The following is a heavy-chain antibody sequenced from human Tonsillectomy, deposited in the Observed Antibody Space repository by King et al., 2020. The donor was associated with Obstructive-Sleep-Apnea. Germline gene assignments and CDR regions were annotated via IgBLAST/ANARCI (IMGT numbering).Heavy chain of an antibody. J-gene: IGHJ3*02. CDR3: TTDKGWELLDAFDI. CDR1: GFTFSNAW. D-gene: IGHD1-26*01. Sequence: DVQLVESGGGLVKPGGSLRLSCAASGFTFSNAWMSWVRQAPGKGLEWVGRIKSKTDGGTTDYAAPVKGRFTISRDDLKNTLYLQMNSLKTEDTAVYYCTTDKGWELLDAFDIWGQGTMVTVSS. V-gene: IGHV3-15*01. CDR2: IKSKTDGGTT.